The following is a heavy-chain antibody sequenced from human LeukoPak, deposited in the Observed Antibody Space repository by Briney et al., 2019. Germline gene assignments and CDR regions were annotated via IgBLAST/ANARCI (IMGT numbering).Heavy chain of an antibody. CDR1: GFTFSSYG. V-gene: IGHV3-30*03. D-gene: IGHD2-2*01. CDR2: ISYDGSNK. J-gene: IGHJ4*02. Sequence: GGSLRLSCAASGFTFSSYGMHWVRQAPGKGLEWVAVISYDGSNKYYADSVKGRFSISRDNAKNSLYLQMNSLRAEDTAVYYCARGNREYQLLGYWGQGTLVTVSS. CDR3: ARGNREYQLLGY.